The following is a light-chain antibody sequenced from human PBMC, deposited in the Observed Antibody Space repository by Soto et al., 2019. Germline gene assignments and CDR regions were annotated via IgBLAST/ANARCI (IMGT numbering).Light chain of an antibody. CDR1: DIGSKI. V-gene: IGLV3-9*01. Sequence: SYELTQPLSVSVALGQTASIPCGGSDIGSKIVHWYQQKPGQAPVLVIYRDNNRPSGIPERFSGSNSGNTATLTISRAQAGDEADYYWQVWDTSLLVVFGGGTKLTVL. J-gene: IGLJ2*01. CDR3: QVWDTSLLVV. CDR2: RDN.